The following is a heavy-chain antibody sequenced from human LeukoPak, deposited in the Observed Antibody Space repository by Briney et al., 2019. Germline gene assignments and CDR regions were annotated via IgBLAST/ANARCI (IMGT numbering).Heavy chain of an antibody. Sequence: SETLSLTCAVYGGSFSGYYWSWIRQPPGKGLEWIGEINHSGSTNYNPSLKSRVTISVDTSKNQFSLKLSSVTAADTAVYYCARSRSGDRFDYWGQGTLVTVSS. CDR1: GGSFSGYY. CDR2: INHSGST. J-gene: IGHJ4*02. CDR3: ARSRSGDRFDY. V-gene: IGHV4-34*09. D-gene: IGHD7-27*01.